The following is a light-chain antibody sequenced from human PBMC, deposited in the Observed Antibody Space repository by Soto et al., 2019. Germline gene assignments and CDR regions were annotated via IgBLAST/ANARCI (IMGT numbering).Light chain of an antibody. CDR3: ASWDDRLKGSV. CDR2: IND. J-gene: IGLJ1*01. V-gene: IGLV1-44*01. Sequence: QSALTQPPSVSGTPGQRVIISCPGSRSNIGSNSVNWYQQLPGTAPKLLIYINDQRPSGVPDRFSGSTSGTSVSLAISGLQSEDEADYYCASWDDRLKGSVFGTGTKVTVL. CDR1: RSNIGSNS.